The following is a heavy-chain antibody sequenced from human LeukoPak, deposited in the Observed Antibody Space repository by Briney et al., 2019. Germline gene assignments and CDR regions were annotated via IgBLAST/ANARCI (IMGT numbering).Heavy chain of an antibody. CDR2: IYYSGST. V-gene: IGHV4-39*01. D-gene: IGHD3-3*01. Sequence: PSETLSLTCTVSGGSISSSSYYWGWIRQPPGKGLEWIGTIYYSGSTYYNPSLKSRVTISVDTSKNQFSLKLSSVTAADTAVYYCATAYYDFWSGYYPNWFDPWGQGTLVTVSS. CDR1: GGSISSSSYY. CDR3: ATAYYDFWSGYYPNWFDP. J-gene: IGHJ5*02.